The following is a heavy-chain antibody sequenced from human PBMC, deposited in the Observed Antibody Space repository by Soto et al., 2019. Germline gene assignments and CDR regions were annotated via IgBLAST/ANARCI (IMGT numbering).Heavy chain of an antibody. CDR2: INPNSGGT. CDR3: ARLHLGELSPIFDY. Sequence: GASVTVSCKASGYTFTGYYMHWVRQAPGQGLEWMGWINPNSGGTNYAQKFQGRVTIAADKSTSTAYMEMRSLRSEDSFVYSCARLHLGELSPIFDYWGQGTLVTVSS. D-gene: IGHD3-16*02. V-gene: IGHV1-2*01. J-gene: IGHJ4*02. CDR1: GYTFTGYY.